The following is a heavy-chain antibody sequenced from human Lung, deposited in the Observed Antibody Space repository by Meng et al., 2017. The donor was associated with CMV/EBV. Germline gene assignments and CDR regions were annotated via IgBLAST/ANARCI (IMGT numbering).Heavy chain of an antibody. CDR3: AKTLNGYGGEDS. V-gene: IGHV3-23*01. CDR1: GFTFNSYA. J-gene: IGHJ4*02. CDR2: ISDSGDSP. D-gene: IGHD5-18*01. Sequence: ESXKISXTASGFTFNSYAMTWVRQAPGKGLEWVSLISDSGDSPYYADSVKGRFIISRDNSKNMVYLQMKSLRADDTAIYYCAKTLNGYGGEDSWGQGTXVTVSS.